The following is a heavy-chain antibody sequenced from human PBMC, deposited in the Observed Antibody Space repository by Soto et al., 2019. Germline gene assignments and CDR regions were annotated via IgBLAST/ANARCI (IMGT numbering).Heavy chain of an antibody. CDR3: ARDFSSSWYYYYYMDV. D-gene: IGHD6-13*01. Sequence: GGSLRLSCAASGFTFSSYWMSWVRQAPGKGLEWVANIKQDGSEKYYVDSVKGRFTISRDNAKNSLYLQMNSLRAEDTAVYYCARDFSSSWYYYYYMDVWGKGTTVTVSS. V-gene: IGHV3-7*03. J-gene: IGHJ6*03. CDR1: GFTFSSYW. CDR2: IKQDGSEK.